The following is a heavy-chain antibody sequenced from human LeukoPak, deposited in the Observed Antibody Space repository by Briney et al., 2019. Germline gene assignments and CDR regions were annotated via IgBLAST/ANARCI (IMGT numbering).Heavy chain of an antibody. CDR1: GFTFSSYE. V-gene: IGHV3-48*03. CDR3: ARGGKWELTDY. J-gene: IGHJ4*02. D-gene: IGHD1-26*01. Sequence: GGSLRLSCAASGFTFSSYEMNWVRQAPGKGLEWVSYISSSGSTIYYADSVKGRFTISRDNAKNSLYLQMNSLRAEDTAVYYCARGGKWELTDYWGQGTLVTVPS. CDR2: ISSSGSTI.